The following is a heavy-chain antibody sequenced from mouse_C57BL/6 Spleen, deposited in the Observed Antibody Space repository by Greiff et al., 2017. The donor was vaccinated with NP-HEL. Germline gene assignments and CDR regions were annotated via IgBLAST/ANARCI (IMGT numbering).Heavy chain of an antibody. V-gene: IGHV5-2*01. CDR2: INSDGGST. CDR1: EYEFPSHD. D-gene: IGHD2-1*01. CDR3: ARGGYGNPGAMDY. Sequence: EVNVVESGGGLVQPGESLKLSCESNEYEFPSHDMSWVRKTPEKRLELVAAINSDGGSTYYPDTMERRFIISRDNTKKTLYLQMSSLRSEDTALYYCARGGYGNPGAMDYWGQGTSVTVSS. J-gene: IGHJ4*01.